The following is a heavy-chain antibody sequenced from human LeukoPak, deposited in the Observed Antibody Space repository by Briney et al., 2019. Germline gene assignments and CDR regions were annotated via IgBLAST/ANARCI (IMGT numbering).Heavy chain of an antibody. CDR3: ARGFSGYSSGREFDP. J-gene: IGHJ5*02. V-gene: IGHV3-20*04. Sequence: GGPLRLSCVASGFIFDDHGMSWVRQVAGKGLEWVAGINWNGGSTGYGDSVKGRFTISRDSAKRSRYLQMNSLRVEDTAVYYCARGFSGYSSGREFDPWGQGTLVTVSS. D-gene: IGHD6-19*01. CDR1: GFIFDDHG. CDR2: INWNGGST.